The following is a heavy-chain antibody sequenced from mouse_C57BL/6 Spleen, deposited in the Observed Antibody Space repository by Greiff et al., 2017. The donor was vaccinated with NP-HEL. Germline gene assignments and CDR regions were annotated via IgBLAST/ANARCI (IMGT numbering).Heavy chain of an antibody. CDR3: ARWGYGNYRYFDV. V-gene: IGHV1-53*01. D-gene: IGHD2-1*01. J-gene: IGHJ1*03. Sequence: VQLQQPGTELVKPGASVKLSCKASGYTFTSYWMHWVKQRPGQGLEWIGNINPSNGGTNYNEKFKSKATLTVDKSSSTAYMQLSSLTSEDSAVYYCARWGYGNYRYFDVWGTGTTVTVSS. CDR1: GYTFTSYW. CDR2: INPSNGGT.